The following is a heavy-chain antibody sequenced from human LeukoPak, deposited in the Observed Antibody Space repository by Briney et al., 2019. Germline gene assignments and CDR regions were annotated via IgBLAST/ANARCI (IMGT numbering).Heavy chain of an antibody. CDR1: GYTFTSYD. CDR3: ARGWESSWYYYYYGMDV. D-gene: IGHD6-13*01. V-gene: IGHV1-8*01. CDR2: MNPNSGNT. J-gene: IGHJ6*02. Sequence: GASVKVSCKASGYTFTSYDINWVRQATGQGLEWMGWMNPNSGNTGYARKFQGRVTMTRNTSISTAYMELSSLRSEDTAVYYCARGWESSWYYYYYGMDVWGQGTTVTVSS.